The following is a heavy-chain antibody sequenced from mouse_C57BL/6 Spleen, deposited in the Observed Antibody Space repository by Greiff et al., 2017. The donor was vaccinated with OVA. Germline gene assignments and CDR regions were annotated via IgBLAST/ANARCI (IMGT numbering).Heavy chain of an antibody. D-gene: IGHD3-2*02. CDR2: IDPSDSYT. J-gene: IGHJ4*01. CDR1: GYTFTSYW. CDR3: ASGETAQGYYAMDY. V-gene: IGHV1-50*01. Sequence: QVQLQQSGAELVKPGASVKLSCKASGYTFTSYWMQWVQQRPGQGLEWIGEIDPSDSYTKYNQKFKGKATLTLYTSSSTAYMKLSSLTSEDSAVYYCASGETAQGYYAMDYWGQGTSVTVSS.